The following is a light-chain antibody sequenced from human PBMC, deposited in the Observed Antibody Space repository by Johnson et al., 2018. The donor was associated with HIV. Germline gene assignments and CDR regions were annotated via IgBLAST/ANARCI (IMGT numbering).Light chain of an antibody. J-gene: IGLJ1*01. CDR1: SSNIGNNY. V-gene: IGLV1-51*01. CDR2: DTY. Sequence: QSMLTQPPSVSAAPGQKVTISCSGSSSNIGNNYVSWYQQLPGTATKLLIYDTYKRPSGIPDRFSGSKSGTSATLGFTGLQPPDEADYYCGTWDSSLSAHYVFGTGTKVTVL. CDR3: GTWDSSLSAHYV.